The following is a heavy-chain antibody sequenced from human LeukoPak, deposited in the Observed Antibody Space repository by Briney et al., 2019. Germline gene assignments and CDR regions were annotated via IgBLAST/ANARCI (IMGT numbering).Heavy chain of an antibody. J-gene: IGHJ5*01. CDR1: GFTFNNYA. D-gene: IGHD2-2*01. V-gene: IGHV3-23*01. CDR3: AKEPREYCSSTSCPNWFDS. CDR2: ISASGGTT. Sequence: GGSLRLSCAASGFTFNNYAMSWVRQAPGTGLEWVSAISASGGTTYYADSVKGRFTISRDNSENTLFLQMNSLRAEDTAVYYCAKEPREYCSSTSCPNWFDSWGQGTLVTVSS.